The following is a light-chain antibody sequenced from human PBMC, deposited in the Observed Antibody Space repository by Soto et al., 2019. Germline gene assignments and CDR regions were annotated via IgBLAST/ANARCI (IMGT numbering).Light chain of an antibody. CDR2: WAS. CDR1: QSVLYSSNNKNY. Sequence: DIVMTQSPDSLAVSLGERATINCKSSQSVLYSSNNKNYLAWYQQKSGQPPHLLISWASTRESGVPERFSASGSGTDFTLTISSLQSEDVAVYYCQQSYSTPFTFGQGTKLEI. CDR3: QQSYSTPFT. V-gene: IGKV4-1*01. J-gene: IGKJ2*01.